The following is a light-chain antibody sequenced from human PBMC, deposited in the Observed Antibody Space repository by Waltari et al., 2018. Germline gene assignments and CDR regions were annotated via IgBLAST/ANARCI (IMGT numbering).Light chain of an antibody. CDR3: QAWDSSIDVV. CDR1: KLGDQY. V-gene: IGLV3-1*01. Sequence: SYELTQPPSVSVSPGQTASITCPGDKLGDQYACWYQQKPGQSPVLVIYQDNKRPSGTRVRFSGSKAENTATLPIRGTQAMDEVYYYCQAWDSSIDVVFGGGTKLTVL. CDR2: QDN. J-gene: IGLJ2*01.